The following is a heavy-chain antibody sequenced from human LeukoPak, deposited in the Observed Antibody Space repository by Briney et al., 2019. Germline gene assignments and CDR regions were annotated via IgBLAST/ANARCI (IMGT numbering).Heavy chain of an antibody. CDR1: GFTFSSYA. CDR3: ARVKAAAGFRTYYYGMDV. V-gene: IGHV3-30-3*01. Sequence: GGSLRLSCAASGFTFSSYAMHWVRQAPGKGLEWVAVISYDGSNKYYADSVKGRFTISRDNSKNTLYLRMNSLRAEDTAVYYCARVKAAAGFRTYYYGMDVWGQGTTVTVSS. J-gene: IGHJ6*02. CDR2: ISYDGSNK. D-gene: IGHD6-13*01.